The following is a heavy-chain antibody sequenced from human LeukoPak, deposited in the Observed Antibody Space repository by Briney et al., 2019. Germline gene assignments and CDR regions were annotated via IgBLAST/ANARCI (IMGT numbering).Heavy chain of an antibody. CDR2: ISYDGSNK. CDR3: ARVNEGLYDY. Sequence: PGRSLRLSCAASGFTFSSYAMHWVRQAPGKGLEWVAVISYDGSNKYYADSVKGRFTISRDNAKNSLYLQMNSLRAEDTAVYYCARVNEGLYDYWGQGTLVTVSS. J-gene: IGHJ4*02. CDR1: GFTFSSYA. V-gene: IGHV3-30-3*01. D-gene: IGHD2-2*02.